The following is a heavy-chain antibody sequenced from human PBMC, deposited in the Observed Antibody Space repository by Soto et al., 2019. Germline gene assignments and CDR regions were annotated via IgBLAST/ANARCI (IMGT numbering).Heavy chain of an antibody. J-gene: IGHJ4*02. Sequence: PSETLSLTCTVSGGSISSYYWSWIRQPPGKRLEWIGYIYYSGSTSYNPSLKSRVTISVDTSKNQFSLKLSSVTAADTAVYYCARHGTAAGIYSYWGQGTLVTVSS. CDR1: GGSISSYY. V-gene: IGHV4-59*08. CDR2: IYYSGST. CDR3: ARHGTAAGIYSY. D-gene: IGHD6-13*01.